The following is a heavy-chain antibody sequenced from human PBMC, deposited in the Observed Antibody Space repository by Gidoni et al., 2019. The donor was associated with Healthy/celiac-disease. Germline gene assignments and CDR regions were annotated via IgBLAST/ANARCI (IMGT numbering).Heavy chain of an antibody. CDR1: GGTFSSYA. V-gene: IGHV1-69*01. Sequence: HVQLVKTGAEGEEPGSSVKVSCKASGGTFSSYAISWVRQAPGQGLEWMGGSIPIFGTANYAQKFQGRVTITADDSTSTAYMELSSLRSEDTAVYYCARELPEDLTGRLFDPWGQGTLVTVSS. CDR2: SIPIFGTA. J-gene: IGHJ5*02. D-gene: IGHD3-9*01. CDR3: ARELPEDLTGRLFDP.